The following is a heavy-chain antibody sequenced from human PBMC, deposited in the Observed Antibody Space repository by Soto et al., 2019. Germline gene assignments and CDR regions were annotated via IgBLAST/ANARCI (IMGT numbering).Heavy chain of an antibody. CDR1: GFNFSNYA. V-gene: IGHV3-23*01. CDR2: ISGNGGST. CDR3: AKDSRRGYCSSTSCYIGWFVP. Sequence: PGGSLRLSCAASGFNFSNYAMSWVRQAPGKGLEWVSAISGNGGSTYYADSVKGRFTISRDNSKNTLYLQMNSLRAEDTAVYYCAKDSRRGYCSSTSCYIGWFVPWGQGTLVTVSS. D-gene: IGHD2-2*02. J-gene: IGHJ5*02.